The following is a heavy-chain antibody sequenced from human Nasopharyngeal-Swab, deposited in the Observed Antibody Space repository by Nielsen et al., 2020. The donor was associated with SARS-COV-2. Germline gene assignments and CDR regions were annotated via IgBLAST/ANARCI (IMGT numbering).Heavy chain of an antibody. Sequence: GGSLRLSCAASGFTFSSYWMSWVRQAPGKGLEWVANIKQDGSEKYYVDSLKGRFTSSRENAKNSLYLQMNSLRAEDTAVYYCARDDIGYCTNGVCRAVGRYGMDVWGQGTTVTVSS. CDR3: ARDDIGYCTNGVCRAVGRYGMDV. V-gene: IGHV3-7*01. CDR1: GFTFSSYW. CDR2: IKQDGSEK. J-gene: IGHJ6*02. D-gene: IGHD2-8*01.